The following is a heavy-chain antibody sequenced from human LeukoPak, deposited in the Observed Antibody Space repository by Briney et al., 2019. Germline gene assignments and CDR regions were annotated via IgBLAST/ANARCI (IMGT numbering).Heavy chain of an antibody. CDR2: ISAYNGNT. J-gene: IGHJ4*02. D-gene: IGHD3-10*01. Sequence: ASVKVSCKASGYTFTSYGISWVRRAPGQGLEWMGWISAYNGNTNYAQKLQGRVTMTTDTSTSTAYMELRSLRSDDTAVYYCARDGRLWLGELPSTPWGQGTLVTVSS. CDR1: GYTFTSYG. CDR3: ARDGRLWLGELPSTP. V-gene: IGHV1-18*01.